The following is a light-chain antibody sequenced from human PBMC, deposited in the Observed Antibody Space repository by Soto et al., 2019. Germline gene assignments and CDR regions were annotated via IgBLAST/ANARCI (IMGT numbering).Light chain of an antibody. CDR3: KQRRNWPMT. J-gene: IGKJ1*01. Sequence: EVVWTQSPATLSLSPGERATVSFRASQSVSSYFAWYQQKPGQAPRLLIYDASNRATGIPARFSGSGSGTDFTLTISSLEPEDFAVYYCKQRRNWPMTFGQGTKVAIK. CDR2: DAS. V-gene: IGKV3-11*01. CDR1: QSVSSY.